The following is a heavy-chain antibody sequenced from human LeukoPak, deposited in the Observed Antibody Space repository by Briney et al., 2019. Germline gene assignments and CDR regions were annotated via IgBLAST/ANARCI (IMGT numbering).Heavy chain of an antibody. J-gene: IGHJ4*02. D-gene: IGHD3-22*01. CDR2: ITGSSAST. Sequence: GGSLRLSCAASGFTFSSYAMSWVRQAPGKGLEWVSSITGSSASTYYADSVKGRFTISRDNSKNTLYLQMNSLRAEDMAVYFCAKLDYYDTHWGQGTLVTVSS. CDR3: AKLDYYDTH. V-gene: IGHV3-23*01. CDR1: GFTFSSYA.